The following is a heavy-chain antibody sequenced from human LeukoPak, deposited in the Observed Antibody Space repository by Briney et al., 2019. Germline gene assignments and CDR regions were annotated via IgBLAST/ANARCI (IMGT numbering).Heavy chain of an antibody. Sequence: PGRSLRLSCAASGFTFSSYAMTWVRQAPDKGLEWVSAISGSDGSTYYADSVKGRFTISRDDSQNTLYLQMNSLSAEDTAVYYCAKVETSGGANCYALDYWGQGTLVTVSS. V-gene: IGHV3-23*01. D-gene: IGHD2-2*01. CDR2: ISGSDGST. CDR1: GFTFSSYA. J-gene: IGHJ4*02. CDR3: AKVETSGGANCYALDY.